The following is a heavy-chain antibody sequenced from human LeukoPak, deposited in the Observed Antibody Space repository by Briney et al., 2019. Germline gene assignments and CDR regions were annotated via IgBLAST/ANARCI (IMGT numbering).Heavy chain of an antibody. J-gene: IGHJ4*02. V-gene: IGHV4-59*01. D-gene: IGHD3-16*01. CDR3: ARGRVPGGD. CDR2: IYYNGET. Sequence: SETLSLTCTVSDGSISNYFWSWIRQAPGKGLEWIGYIYYNGETNCNPSLKSRVSISVDTSKSQFSLKLSSVTAADTAVYYCARGRVPGGDWGQGTLVTVSS. CDR1: DGSISNYF.